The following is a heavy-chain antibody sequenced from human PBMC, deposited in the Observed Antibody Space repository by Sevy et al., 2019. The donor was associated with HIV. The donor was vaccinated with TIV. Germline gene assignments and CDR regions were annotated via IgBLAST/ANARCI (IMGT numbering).Heavy chain of an antibody. CDR2: ITGSSSST. V-gene: IGHV3-23*01. D-gene: IGHD4-17*01. CDR3: AKNRGRREMTIDS. Sequence: GGSLRLSCAASGFTFSSYAMSWVRQAPGKGLEWVSAITGSSSSTYYADSVQGRFTISRDNSKNTVYLQMNSLGAEDTAVYYCAKNRGRREMTIDSWGQGTLVTVSS. J-gene: IGHJ4*02. CDR1: GFTFSSYA.